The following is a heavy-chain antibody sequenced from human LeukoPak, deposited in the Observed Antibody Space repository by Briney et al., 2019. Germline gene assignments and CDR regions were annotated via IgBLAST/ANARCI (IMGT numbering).Heavy chain of an antibody. V-gene: IGHV4-38-2*01. CDR2: IYHSGST. J-gene: IGHJ4*02. D-gene: IGHD2-2*01. CDR3: ARLWRSSTSCRD. Sequence: SETLSLTCAVSGSSISSGYYWGWIRQPPGKGLEWIGSIYHSGSTYYNPSLKSRVTISVDTSKNQFSLKLSSVTAADTAVYYCARLWRSSTSCRDWGQGTLVTVSS. CDR1: GSSISSGYY.